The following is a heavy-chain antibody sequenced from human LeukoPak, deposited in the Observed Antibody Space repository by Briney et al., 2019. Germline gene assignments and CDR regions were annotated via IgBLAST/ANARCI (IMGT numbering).Heavy chain of an antibody. CDR1: GYTFTGYY. CDR2: INPNSGGT. D-gene: IGHD2-15*01. Sequence: ASVKVSCKASGYTFTGYYMHWVRQAPGQGLEWMGRINPNSGGTNYAQKFQGRVTMTRDTSISTAYMELSRLRSDDTAVYYCAKIQYRSGGGAIDSWGQGTVVSVSS. J-gene: IGHJ4*02. CDR3: AKIQYRSGGGAIDS. V-gene: IGHV1-2*06.